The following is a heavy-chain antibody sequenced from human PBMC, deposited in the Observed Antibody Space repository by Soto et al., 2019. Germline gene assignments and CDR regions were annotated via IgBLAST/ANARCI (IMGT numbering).Heavy chain of an antibody. CDR2: IYYSGST. Sequence: QVQLQESGPGLVKPSQTLSLTCTVSGGSISSGGYYWSWIRQHPGKGLEWIGYIYYSGSTYYNPSLKSRVTISVDTSKNQFSLKLSSVTAADTAVYYCARDRSRKYSYGLGQYYYGMDVWGQGTTVTVSS. V-gene: IGHV4-31*03. CDR3: ARDRSRKYSYGLGQYYYGMDV. CDR1: GGSISSGGYY. D-gene: IGHD5-18*01. J-gene: IGHJ6*02.